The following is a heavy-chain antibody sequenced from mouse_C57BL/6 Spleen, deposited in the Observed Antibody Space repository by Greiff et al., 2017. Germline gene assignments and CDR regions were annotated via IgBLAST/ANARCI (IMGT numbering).Heavy chain of an antibody. J-gene: IGHJ2*01. CDR3: ARERLGRDYFDY. CDR1: GYTFTSYR. CDR2: FDPNNGGT. V-gene: IGHV1-72*01. D-gene: IGHD4-1*01. Sequence: QVQLQQPGAELVKPGASVKLSCKASGYTFTSYRMHWVKQRPGRGLEWIGRFDPNNGGTKYNEKFKGKATLTVDKPSSTAYLQLSRLTSEDSAVYYCARERLGRDYFDYWGQGTTLTVSS.